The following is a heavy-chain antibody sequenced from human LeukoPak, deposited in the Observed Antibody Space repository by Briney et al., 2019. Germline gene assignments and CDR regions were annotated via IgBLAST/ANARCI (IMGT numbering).Heavy chain of an antibody. Sequence: GGSLRLSCAASGFTFSSYGMSWVRQAPGKGLEWVSAISGSGGSTYYADSVKGRFTISRDNSKNTLYLQMNSLRAEDTAVYYCARYCSGGSCYSGYYYMDVWGKGTTVTISS. CDR2: ISGSGGST. V-gene: IGHV3-23*01. J-gene: IGHJ6*03. D-gene: IGHD2-15*01. CDR1: GFTFSSYG. CDR3: ARYCSGGSCYSGYYYMDV.